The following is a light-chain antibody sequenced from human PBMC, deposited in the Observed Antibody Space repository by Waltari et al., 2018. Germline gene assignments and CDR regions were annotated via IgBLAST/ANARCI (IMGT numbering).Light chain of an antibody. V-gene: IGLV2-14*01. CDR1: SSDVGGHNH. CDR3: TSVTSTTAWV. J-gene: IGLJ3*02. Sequence: QSALTQPASVSGSPGQSITISCTGTSSDVGGHNHVSWLQQFPGKAPRLIIYDVTNRPSGVSNRFSGSKSANTASLTISGLRSEDDADYDCTSVTSTTAWVFGGGTKVTV. CDR2: DVT.